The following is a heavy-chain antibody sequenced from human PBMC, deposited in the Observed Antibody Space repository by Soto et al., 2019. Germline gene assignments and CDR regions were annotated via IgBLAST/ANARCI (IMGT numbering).Heavy chain of an antibody. Sequence: SETLPLTCAVYGGSFSGYYWSWIRQPPGKGLEWIGEINHSGSTNYNPSLKSRVTISVDTSKNQFSLKLSSVTAADTAVYYCARGGYYYGSGSYFRDYYGMDVWGQGTTVTVSS. CDR1: GGSFSGYY. CDR2: INHSGST. CDR3: ARGGYYYGSGSYFRDYYGMDV. J-gene: IGHJ6*02. V-gene: IGHV4-34*01. D-gene: IGHD3-10*01.